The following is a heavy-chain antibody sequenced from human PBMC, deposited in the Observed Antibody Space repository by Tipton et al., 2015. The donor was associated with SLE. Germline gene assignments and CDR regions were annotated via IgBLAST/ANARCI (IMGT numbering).Heavy chain of an antibody. J-gene: IGHJ4*02. V-gene: IGHV4-59*01. Sequence: TLSLTCTGSGGSISSYYWSWIRQPPGKGLEWIGYIYYSGSTNYNPSLKSRVTISVDTSKNQFSLKLSSVTAADTAVYYCARVGSYFDYWGQGTLVTVSS. CDR2: IYYSGST. CDR3: ARVGSYFDY. CDR1: GGSISSYY.